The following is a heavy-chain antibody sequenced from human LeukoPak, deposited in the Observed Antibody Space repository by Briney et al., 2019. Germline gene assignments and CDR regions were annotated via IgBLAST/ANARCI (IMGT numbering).Heavy chain of an antibody. CDR3: ARLSGSGNYGFDY. CDR1: GGSISSTYW. CDR2: IYHSGST. Sequence: NPSETLSLTCAVSGGSISSTYWWSWVRQPPGKGLEWIGEIYHSGSTNYNPSLKSRVTTSLDKSKNQFSLNLSSVTAADTAVYYCARLSGSGNYGFDYWGQGTLVTVSS. D-gene: IGHD3-10*01. J-gene: IGHJ4*02. V-gene: IGHV4-4*02.